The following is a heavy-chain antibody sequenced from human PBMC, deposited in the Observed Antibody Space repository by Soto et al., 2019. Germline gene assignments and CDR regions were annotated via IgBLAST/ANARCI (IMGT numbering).Heavy chain of an antibody. D-gene: IGHD3-22*01. CDR2: IYSGGST. J-gene: IGHJ4*02. CDR1: GFTVSSNY. CDR3: ARDGRLYDSSGLGDY. V-gene: IGHV3-66*01. Sequence: GGSLRLSCAASGFTVSSNYMSWVRQAPGKGLEWVSVIYSGGSTYYADSVKGRFTISRDNSKNTLYLQMNSLRAEDTAVYYCARDGRLYDSSGLGDYWGQGTLVTVSS.